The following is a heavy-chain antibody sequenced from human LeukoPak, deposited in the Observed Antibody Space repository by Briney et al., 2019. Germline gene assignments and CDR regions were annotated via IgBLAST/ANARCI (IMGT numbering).Heavy chain of an antibody. Sequence: GASVKVSCKASGYTFTSYGISWVRQAPGQGLEWMGGIIPIFGTANYAQKFQGRVTITADESTSTAYMELSSLRSEDTAVYYCAREGAVAGTPFDYWGQGTLVTVSS. CDR1: GYTFTSYG. V-gene: IGHV1-69*13. J-gene: IGHJ4*02. D-gene: IGHD6-19*01. CDR2: IIPIFGTA. CDR3: AREGAVAGTPFDY.